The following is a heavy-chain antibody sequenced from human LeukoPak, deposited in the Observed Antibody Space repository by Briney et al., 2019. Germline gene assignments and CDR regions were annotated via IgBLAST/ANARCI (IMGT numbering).Heavy chain of an antibody. CDR3: ARGTTADDNDAFDI. D-gene: IGHD2-21*02. J-gene: IGHJ3*02. CDR1: GGSISSYY. CDR2: IYYSGST. V-gene: IGHV4-59*01. Sequence: SETLSLTCTVSGGSISSYYWSWIRQPPGKGLEWIGYIYYSGSTNYNPSLKSRVTISVDTSKNQFSLKLSSVTAADTAVYYCARGTTADDNDAFDIWGQGTMVTVSS.